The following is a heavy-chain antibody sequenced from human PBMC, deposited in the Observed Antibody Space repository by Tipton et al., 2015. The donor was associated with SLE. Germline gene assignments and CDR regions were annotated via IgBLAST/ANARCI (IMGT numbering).Heavy chain of an antibody. CDR1: GFTFSTYA. V-gene: IGHV3-30-3*01. D-gene: IGHD1-26*01. CDR2: ISYDGSNK. J-gene: IGHJ4*02. Sequence: SLRLSCAASGFTFSTYAMHWVRQAPGKGLEWVAVISYDGSNKYYADSVKGRFTISRDNSKNTLYLQMNSLRAEDMAMYYCARDPSGNYQDFDYWGQGTLVTVSS. CDR3: ARDPSGNYQDFDY.